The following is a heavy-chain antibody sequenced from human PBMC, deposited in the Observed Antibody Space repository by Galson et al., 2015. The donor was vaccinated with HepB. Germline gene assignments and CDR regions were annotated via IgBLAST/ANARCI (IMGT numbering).Heavy chain of an antibody. V-gene: IGHV6-1*01. CDR2: TYYRSKWHN. D-gene: IGHD6-13*01. Sequence: CAISGDSVSSNSAAWNWIRQSPSRGLEWLGRTYYRSKWHNDYAVSVKSRITINPDTSKNQFSLQMNSVTPEDTAVYYCARHTSSRWDSWGQGTLVTVSS. CDR3: ARHTSSRWDS. J-gene: IGHJ4*02. CDR1: GDSVSSNSAA.